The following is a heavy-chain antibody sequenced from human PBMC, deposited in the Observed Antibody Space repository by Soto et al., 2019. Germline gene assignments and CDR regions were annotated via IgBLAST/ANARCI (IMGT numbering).Heavy chain of an antibody. J-gene: IGHJ4*02. V-gene: IGHV1-58*01. D-gene: IGHD5-18*01. CDR2: IVVGSGNT. CDR3: AGGLNGYLHYFDY. Sequence: GASVKVSCKASGFTFTSSAVQWVRQARGQRLEWIGWIVVGSGNTNYAQKFQERVTITRDMSTSTAYMELSSLRSEDTAVYYCAGGLNGYLHYFDYWGQGTLVTVSS. CDR1: GFTFTSSA.